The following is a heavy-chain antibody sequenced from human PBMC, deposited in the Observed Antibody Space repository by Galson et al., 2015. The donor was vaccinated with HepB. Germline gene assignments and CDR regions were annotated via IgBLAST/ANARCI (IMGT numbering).Heavy chain of an antibody. J-gene: IGHJ5*02. CDR2: INAGNGNT. CDR1: GYTFTSYA. V-gene: IGHV1-3*01. D-gene: IGHD3-16*01. CDR3: ARWFNGDYVWGSYGFDP. Sequence: SVKVSCKASGYTFTSYAMHWVRQAPGQRLEWMGWINAGNGNTKYSQKLQGRVTITRDTSASTAYMELSSLRSEYTAVYYCARWFNGDYVWGSYGFDPWGQGTLVTVSS.